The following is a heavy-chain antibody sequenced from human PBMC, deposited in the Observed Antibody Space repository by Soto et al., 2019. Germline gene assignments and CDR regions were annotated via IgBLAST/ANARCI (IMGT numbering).Heavy chain of an antibody. V-gene: IGHV5-10-1*01. Sequence: GESPKIACGAAVYSLTSYCIRCVRQLPGKGLEWMGKINPADSYSNYSPSFQGHVTISVDKSISTAYLQWSSVKASDTAMYYCARLGHDYSNSGMDVWGQGTTVTVSS. CDR3: ARLGHDYSNSGMDV. D-gene: IGHD4-4*01. J-gene: IGHJ6*02. CDR2: INPADSYS. CDR1: VYSLTSYC.